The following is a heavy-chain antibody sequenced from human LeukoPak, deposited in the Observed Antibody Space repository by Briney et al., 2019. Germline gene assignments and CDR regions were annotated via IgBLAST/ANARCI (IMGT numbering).Heavy chain of an antibody. Sequence: NPSETLSLTCTVSGGSISSGGYYWSWIRQPPGKGLEWIGYIYHSGSTYYNPSLKSRVTISVDRSKNQFSLKLSSVTAADTAVYYCARDRSSGQDYWGQGTLVTVSS. CDR1: GGSISSGGYY. D-gene: IGHD6-19*01. J-gene: IGHJ4*02. CDR2: IYHSGST. CDR3: ARDRSSGQDY. V-gene: IGHV4-30-2*01.